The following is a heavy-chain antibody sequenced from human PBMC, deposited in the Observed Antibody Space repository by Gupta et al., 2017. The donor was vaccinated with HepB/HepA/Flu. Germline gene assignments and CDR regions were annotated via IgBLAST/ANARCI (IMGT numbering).Heavy chain of an antibody. D-gene: IGHD5-12*01. CDR2: IKSKTDGGTT. V-gene: IGHV3-15*01. Sequence: EVQLVESGGGLVKPGGSLRLSCAASGFTFSNAWMSWVRQAPGKGLEWVGRIKSKTDGGTTDYAAPVKGRFTISRDDSKNTLYLQMNSLKTEDTAVYYCTTAGVDIVATIDKYYYGMDVWGQGTTVTVSS. J-gene: IGHJ6*02. CDR1: GFTFSNAW. CDR3: TTAGVDIVATIDKYYYGMDV.